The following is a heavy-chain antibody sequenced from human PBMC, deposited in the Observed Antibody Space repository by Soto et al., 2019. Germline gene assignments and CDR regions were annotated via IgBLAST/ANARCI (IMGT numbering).Heavy chain of an antibody. J-gene: IGHJ2*01. CDR1: GGTFNRYA. Sequence: QVQLVQSGAEVKKPGSSVKVSCKASGGTFNRYAISWLRQAPGQGPEWMGGITPMFGIGNYAQKFQGRVTIAXVEXTXRGHVELRGLTCEDTAVYYCAQTLGSAVAGPGRFDLWGRGTRVIVSS. D-gene: IGHD6-19*01. CDR3: AQTLGSAVAGPGRFDL. CDR2: ITPMFGIG. V-gene: IGHV1-69*05.